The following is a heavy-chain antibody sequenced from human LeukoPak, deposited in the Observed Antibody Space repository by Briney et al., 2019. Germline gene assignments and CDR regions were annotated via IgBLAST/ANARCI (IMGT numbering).Heavy chain of an antibody. CDR2: IYYSGST. CDR1: GGSISSGDYY. Sequence: PSETLSLTCTVSGGSISSGDYYWSWIRQHPGKGLEWIGYIYYSGSTYYNPSLKSRVTISVDTSKNQFSLKLSSVTAADTAVYYCARDYYDFWSGRTPYGMDVWGQGTTVTVSS. J-gene: IGHJ6*02. D-gene: IGHD3-3*01. V-gene: IGHV4-31*03. CDR3: ARDYYDFWSGRTPYGMDV.